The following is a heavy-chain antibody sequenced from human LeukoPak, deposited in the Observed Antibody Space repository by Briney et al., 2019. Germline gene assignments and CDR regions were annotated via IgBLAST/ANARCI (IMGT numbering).Heavy chain of an antibody. V-gene: IGHV4-59*01. J-gene: IGHJ4*02. CDR3: ARASTNFDD. CDR2: VSDGGRT. CDR1: GGSITSYY. Sequence: PSETLSLTCSVSGGSITSYYWSWIRQPPGKGLEWIGHVSDGGRTNYSPSLRSRVSISVDTSKNQFSLKLNSVTTADTAVYFCARASTNFDDWGQGTLVTASS.